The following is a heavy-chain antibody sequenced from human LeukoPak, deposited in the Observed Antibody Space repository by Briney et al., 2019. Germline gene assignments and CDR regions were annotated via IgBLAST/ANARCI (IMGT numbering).Heavy chain of an antibody. D-gene: IGHD6-6*01. CDR3: ARVRGSSSSGYFDY. CDR1: GFTFSNYG. V-gene: IGHV3-30*02. J-gene: IGHJ4*02. CDR2: IQYDGTNK. Sequence: GGSLRLSCAASGFTFSNYGMHWARQAPGKGLEWLAFIQYDGTNKYYADSVKGRFTISRDNSKKILYLQMNSLRAEDTAVYYCARVRGSSSSGYFDYWGQGTLVTVSS.